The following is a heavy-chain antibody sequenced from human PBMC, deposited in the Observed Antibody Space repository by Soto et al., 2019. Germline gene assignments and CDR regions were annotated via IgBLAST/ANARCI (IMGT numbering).Heavy chain of an antibody. D-gene: IGHD3-10*01. Sequence: QVQLQESGPGLVKPSGTLSLTCAVSSGSISSSNWWSWVRQPPGKGLEWIGENYHSGSTNYNPSLKSRVTISVDKSKNQFSLKLSSVTAADTAVYYCARELGRSGSGPGDYWGQGTLVTVSS. V-gene: IGHV4-4*02. CDR3: ARELGRSGSGPGDY. CDR1: SGSISSSNW. J-gene: IGHJ4*02. CDR2: NYHSGST.